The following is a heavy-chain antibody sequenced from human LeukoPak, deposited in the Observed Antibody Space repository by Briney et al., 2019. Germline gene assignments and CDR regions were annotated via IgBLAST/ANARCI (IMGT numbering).Heavy chain of an antibody. CDR2: INPNSGGT. CDR1: GYTFTGYY. J-gene: IGHJ5*02. CDR3: ARGYYDSSGYRGNWFDP. V-gene: IGHV1-2*04. D-gene: IGHD3-22*01. Sequence: VASVKVSCKASGYTFTGYYMHWVRQAPGQGLEWMGWINPNSGGTNYAQKFQGWVAMTRDTSISTAYMELSRLRSDDTAVYYCARGYYDSSGYRGNWFDPWGQGTLVTVSS.